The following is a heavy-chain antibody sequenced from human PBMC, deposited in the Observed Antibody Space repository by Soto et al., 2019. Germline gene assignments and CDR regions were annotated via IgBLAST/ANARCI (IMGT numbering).Heavy chain of an antibody. CDR1: GFTFSDYY. V-gene: IGHV3-11*01. Sequence: QVQLVESGVGLVKPGGSLRLSCAASGFTFSDYYMSWIRQAPGKGLEWVSYISSSGSTIYYADSVKGLFTISRDNAKNSLYLQMNRLRAADTAVYYCARGFSELTDDQEFDYWGKRTLVIVSS. J-gene: IGHJ4*02. CDR3: ARGFSELTDDQEFDY. D-gene: IGHD1-1*01. CDR2: ISSSGSTI.